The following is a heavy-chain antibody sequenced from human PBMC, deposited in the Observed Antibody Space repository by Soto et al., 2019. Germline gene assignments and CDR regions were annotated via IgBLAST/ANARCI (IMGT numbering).Heavy chain of an antibody. CDR1: GFTFSTYA. Sequence: EVQLLESGGGLVQPGGSLRLSCAASGFTFSTYAMSWVRQAPGKGLEWVSAISGSGGNTYYADSVKGRFTISRDNSKNTLDLQMNSLRAEDTAVYYCALGYWARDAFDIWGQGTMVTVSS. CDR2: ISGSGGNT. D-gene: IGHD2-15*01. J-gene: IGHJ3*02. V-gene: IGHV3-23*01. CDR3: ALGYWARDAFDI.